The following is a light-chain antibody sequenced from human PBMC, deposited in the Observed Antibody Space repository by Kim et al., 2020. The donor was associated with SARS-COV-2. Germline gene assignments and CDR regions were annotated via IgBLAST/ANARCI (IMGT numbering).Light chain of an antibody. V-gene: IGLV3-1*01. CDR3: QAGDNSIVV. CDR1: KLGDKY. J-gene: IGLJ2*01. CDR2: QDS. Sequence: VSPGQTGSITCSGDKLGDKYACWYQQKPGQSPVLVIYQDSKRTSGIPERFSGSDAGNTATLNISGTQAMDEADYYCQAGDNSIVVFGGGSQGTVL.